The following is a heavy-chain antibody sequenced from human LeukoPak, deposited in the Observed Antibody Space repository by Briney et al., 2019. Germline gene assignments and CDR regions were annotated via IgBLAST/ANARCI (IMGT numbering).Heavy chain of an antibody. CDR2: FDPEDGET. J-gene: IGHJ4*02. CDR3: ARVSRVGAVAGRNFDY. CDR1: GYTLTELS. Sequence: ASVKVSCKVSGYTLTELSMHWVRQAPGKGLEWMGGFDPEDGETIYAQKFQGRVTMTEDTSTDTAYMELSSLRSEDTAVYYCARVSRVGAVAGRNFDYWGQGTLVTVSS. V-gene: IGHV1-24*01. D-gene: IGHD6-19*01.